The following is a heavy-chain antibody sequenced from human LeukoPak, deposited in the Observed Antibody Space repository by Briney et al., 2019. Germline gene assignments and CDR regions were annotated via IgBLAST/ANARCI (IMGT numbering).Heavy chain of an antibody. J-gene: IGHJ4*02. CDR1: GFTLGSYA. V-gene: IGHV3-23*01. Sequence: PGGSLRLSRAGSGFTLGSYAMSWVRQAPGKGLEWVSAISGNGYNTYYADSVKGRFTISSESSGNTLYLQMHNLRAEDTAVYYCAKGVRLWFAFYFDYWGQGTLVTVSS. CDR3: AKGVRLWFAFYFDY. D-gene: IGHD3-10*01. CDR2: ISGNGYNT.